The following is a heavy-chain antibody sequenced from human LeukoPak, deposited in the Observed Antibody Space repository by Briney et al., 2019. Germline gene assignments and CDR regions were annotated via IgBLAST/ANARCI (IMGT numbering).Heavy chain of an antibody. Sequence: ASVKVSCKASGSTFTSYDINWVRQATGQGLEWMGWMNPNSGHTGYAQKFQGRITMTRNTPISTAYMELNSLGSEDTAVYYCATVTRDCSRASCYNHWGQGTLVTVSS. D-gene: IGHD2-2*02. CDR2: MNPNSGHT. CDR1: GSTFTSYD. J-gene: IGHJ5*02. CDR3: ATVTRDCSRASCYNH. V-gene: IGHV1-8*01.